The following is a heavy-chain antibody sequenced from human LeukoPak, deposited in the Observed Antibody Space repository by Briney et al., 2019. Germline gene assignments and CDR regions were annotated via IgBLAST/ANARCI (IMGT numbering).Heavy chain of an antibody. V-gene: IGHV4-34*01. D-gene: IGHD6-19*01. CDR1: GGSFSGYY. CDR2: INHSGST. J-gene: IGHJ1*01. Sequence: SETLSLTCAVYGGSFSGYYWSWIRQPPGKGLEWIGEINHSGSTNYNPSLKSRVTISVDTSKNQFSPKLSSVTAADTAVYYCARGPGDSSGWYLQHWGQGTLVTVSS. CDR3: ARGPGDSSGWYLQH.